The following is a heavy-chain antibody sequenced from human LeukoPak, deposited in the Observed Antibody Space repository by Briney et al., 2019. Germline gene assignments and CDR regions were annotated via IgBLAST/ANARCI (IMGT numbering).Heavy chain of an antibody. CDR1: GYSISSGYY. Sequence: SETLSLTCAVSGYSISSGYYWGWIRQPPGKGLEWIGSIYHSGSTYYNPSLKSRVTISVDTSKNQFSLKLSSVTAADTAVYYCARLIGRLRYLDWLFDYWGQGTLVTVSS. CDR2: IYHSGST. CDR3: ARLIGRLRYLDWLFDY. V-gene: IGHV4-38-2*01. J-gene: IGHJ4*02. D-gene: IGHD3-9*01.